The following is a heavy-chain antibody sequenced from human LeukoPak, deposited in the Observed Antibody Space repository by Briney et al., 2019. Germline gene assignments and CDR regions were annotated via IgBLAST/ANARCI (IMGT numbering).Heavy chain of an antibody. J-gene: IGHJ4*02. CDR1: GFIHRSYS. CDR3: ARAASGSSTGLIDS. V-gene: IGHV3-21*05. Sequence: KTGGSLRLSCVASGFIHRSYSMQWVRQAPGKGVEWVSYISTSSYYIYYADSVKGLFTISRDDAKNSLYLQMTSLRAEDTALYYWARAASGSSTGLIDSWGQGTLVTVSS. CDR2: ISTSSYYI. D-gene: IGHD1-26*01.